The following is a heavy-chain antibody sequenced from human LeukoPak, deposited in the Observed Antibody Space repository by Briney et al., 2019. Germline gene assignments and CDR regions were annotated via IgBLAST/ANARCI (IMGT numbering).Heavy chain of an antibody. Sequence: SETLSLTCTVSGGSISSGGYYWSWIRQPPGKGLEWIGSIYYSGSTYYNPSLKSRVTVSVDTSKNQFSLNLSSVTAADTAVYYCARISIVVVPAYFDYWGQGTLVTVSS. D-gene: IGHD2-2*01. J-gene: IGHJ4*02. CDR2: IYYSGST. CDR1: GGSISSGGYY. V-gene: IGHV4-39*01. CDR3: ARISIVVVPAYFDY.